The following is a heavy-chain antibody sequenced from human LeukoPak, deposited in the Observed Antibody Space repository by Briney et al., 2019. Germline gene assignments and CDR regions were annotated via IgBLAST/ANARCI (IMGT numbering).Heavy chain of an antibody. CDR3: AWTSGSGATYDY. J-gene: IGHJ4*02. CDR2: ISSSSSYI. CDR1: GFTFSSYG. Sequence: PGRSLRLSCAASGFTFSSYGMHWVRQAPGKGLEWVSSISSSSSYIYYADSVKGRFTISRDNAKNSLYLQMNSLRAEDTAVYYCAWTSGSGATYDYWGQGTLVTVSS. D-gene: IGHD3-10*01. V-gene: IGHV3-21*01.